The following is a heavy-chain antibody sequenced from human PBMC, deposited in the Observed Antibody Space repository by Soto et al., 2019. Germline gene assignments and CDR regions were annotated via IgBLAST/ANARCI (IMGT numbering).Heavy chain of an antibody. Sequence: QVHLGESGGGVVQPGRSLRLSCAASGFIFNNFGMHWVRQAPGKGLEWVAVIWFDGSTTYYADSVKGRCTISRDNSKNTLYLEINSLRAEDTAVYYCAKNHNYYDRSGHYYGDGGFDYWGQGTRVTVSS. CDR1: GFIFNNFG. CDR2: IWFDGSTT. D-gene: IGHD3-22*01. CDR3: AKNHNYYDRSGHYYGDGGFDY. J-gene: IGHJ4*02. V-gene: IGHV3-33*03.